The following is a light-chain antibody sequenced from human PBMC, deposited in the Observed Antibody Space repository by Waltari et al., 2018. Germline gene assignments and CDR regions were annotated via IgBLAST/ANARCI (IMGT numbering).Light chain of an antibody. CDR3: MQGAHRPPT. V-gene: IGKV2-30*02. Sequence: DVVMTQSPLSLPVTLGQPASISCRSSQSPVHGDGKTYLNWFHQRPGQSPRRLIYKVSNRDSGVPDRFSGSGSGTNFTPKISRVEAEDVGVYYCMQGAHRPPTFGGGTKVEIK. J-gene: IGKJ4*01. CDR1: QSPVHGDGKTY. CDR2: KVS.